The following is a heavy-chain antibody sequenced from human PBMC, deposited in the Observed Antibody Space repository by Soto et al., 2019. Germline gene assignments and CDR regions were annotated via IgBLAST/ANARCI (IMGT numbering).Heavy chain of an antibody. CDR2: ISGSGGGT. V-gene: IGHV3-23*01. CDR1: GFSFSDYA. Sequence: GGSLRLSCEASGFSFSDYAMNWVRQTPGKGLEWVSAISGSGGGTYYADSVKGRFTISRDNAKNTLYLHLSGLRVEDTAIYYCAKDRRYSGHGFDYWGQGILVTVSS. J-gene: IGHJ4*02. CDR3: AKDRRYSGHGFDY. D-gene: IGHD5-12*01.